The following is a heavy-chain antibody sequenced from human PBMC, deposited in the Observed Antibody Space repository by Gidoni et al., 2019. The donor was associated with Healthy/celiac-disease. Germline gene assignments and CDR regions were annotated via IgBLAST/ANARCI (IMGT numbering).Heavy chain of an antibody. CDR1: GGSISSSSYY. CDR2: IYYSGST. Sequence: QLQLQESGPGLVKPSETLSLTCTVSGGSISSSSYYWGWIRQPPGKGLEWIGSIYYSGSTYYNPSLKSRVTISVDTSKNQFSLKLSSVTAADTAVYYCARITRSSWPPRYFDYWGQGTLVTVSS. J-gene: IGHJ4*02. V-gene: IGHV4-39*01. D-gene: IGHD6-13*01. CDR3: ARITRSSWPPRYFDY.